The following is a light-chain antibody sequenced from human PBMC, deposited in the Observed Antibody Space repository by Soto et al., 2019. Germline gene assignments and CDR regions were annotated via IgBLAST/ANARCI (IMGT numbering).Light chain of an antibody. J-gene: IGKJ5*01. CDR2: DAS. V-gene: IGKV3-11*01. CDR1: QSVRSY. Sequence: EIVLTQSPATLSLSPGGRATLSWGASQSVRSYLAWYQQKPGQAPRLLIYDASNMATGIPARFSGSGSGTDFTLTISSLEPEDFAVYYCQQRSNWPITFGQGTRLEIK. CDR3: QQRSNWPIT.